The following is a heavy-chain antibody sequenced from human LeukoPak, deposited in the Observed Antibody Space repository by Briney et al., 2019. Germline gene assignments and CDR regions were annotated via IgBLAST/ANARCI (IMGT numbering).Heavy chain of an antibody. Sequence: SETLSLTCAVYGGSFSGYYWSWIRQPPGKGLEWIGEINHSGSTNYNPSLKSRVTISVDTSKNQFSLKLSSVTAADTAVYYCARAGYYSIDYWGQGTQVTVSS. J-gene: IGHJ4*02. CDR3: ARAGYYSIDY. D-gene: IGHD3-16*01. V-gene: IGHV4-34*01. CDR1: GGSFSGYY. CDR2: INHSGST.